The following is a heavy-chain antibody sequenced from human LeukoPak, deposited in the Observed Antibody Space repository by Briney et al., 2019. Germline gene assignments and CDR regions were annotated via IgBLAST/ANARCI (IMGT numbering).Heavy chain of an antibody. D-gene: IGHD6-13*01. CDR1: GFTFSSYA. CDR2: ISYDGSNK. Sequence: PGGSLRLSCAASGFTFSSYAMHWVRQAPGKGLEWVAVISYDGSNKYYADSVKGRFTISRDNSKNTLYLQMNSLRAEDTAVYYCAKVPGIAARDIWGQGTMVTVSS. V-gene: IGHV3-30-3*01. J-gene: IGHJ3*02. CDR3: AKVPGIAARDI.